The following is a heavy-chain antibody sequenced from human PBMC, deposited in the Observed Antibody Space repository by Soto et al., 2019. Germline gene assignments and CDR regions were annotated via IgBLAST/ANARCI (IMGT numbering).Heavy chain of an antibody. J-gene: IGHJ5*02. CDR1: GFTFSSYG. Sequence: GGSLRLSCAASGFTFSSYGMHWVRQAPGKGLEWVAVIWYDGSNKYYADSVKGRFTISRDNSKNTLYLQMNSLRAEDTAVYYCARDRSTIFGVEYNWFDPWGQGTLVTVSS. V-gene: IGHV3-33*01. D-gene: IGHD3-3*01. CDR3: ARDRSTIFGVEYNWFDP. CDR2: IWYDGSNK.